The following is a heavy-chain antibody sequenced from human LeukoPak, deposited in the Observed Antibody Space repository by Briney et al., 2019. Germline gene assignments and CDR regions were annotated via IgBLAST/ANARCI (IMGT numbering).Heavy chain of an antibody. CDR1: GGSISSYY. Sequence: SETLSLTCTVSGGSISSYYWSWIRQPPGKGLEWIGYIYYSGSTNYNPSPKSRVTISVDTSKNQFPLKLSSVTAADTAVYYCAREPGIAVAGPGDAFDIWGQGTMVTVSS. D-gene: IGHD6-19*01. J-gene: IGHJ3*02. V-gene: IGHV4-59*01. CDR2: IYYSGST. CDR3: AREPGIAVAGPGDAFDI.